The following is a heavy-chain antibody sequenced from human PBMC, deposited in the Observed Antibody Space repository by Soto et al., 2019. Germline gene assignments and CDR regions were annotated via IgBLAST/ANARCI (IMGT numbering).Heavy chain of an antibody. V-gene: IGHV2-5*01. J-gene: IGHJ3*01. Sequence: QITLKESGPTLVKPTQTLTLTCTFSGFSLSTSGVVVGWISQPPGKALSWLALIYWNDDKHYTPSLKSRLTIAKDTSKTQVVLTMTNMDPVDTDTYYCAHRSFANDAFDVWGQGTMVTVSS. CDR3: AHRSFANDAFDV. CDR2: IYWNDDK. CDR1: GFSLSTSGVV. D-gene: IGHD3-3*01.